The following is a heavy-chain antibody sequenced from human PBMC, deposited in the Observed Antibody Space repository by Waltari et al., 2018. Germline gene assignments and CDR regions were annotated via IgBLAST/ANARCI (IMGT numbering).Heavy chain of an antibody. CDR1: GFTFFNYE. CDR3: ARGIVGATG. CDR2: IDKIGSRT. V-gene: IGHV3-48*03. J-gene: IGHJ4*02. D-gene: IGHD1-26*01. Sequence: EVPLVESGGDLVQPGGSLRLNCETSGFTFFNYELNWVRQAPGGGLEWVAYIDKIGSRTFYSDSVRGRFTIARDDAKNSVYLQMNNLRVDDSALYYCARGIVGATGWGQGTLVTVSS.